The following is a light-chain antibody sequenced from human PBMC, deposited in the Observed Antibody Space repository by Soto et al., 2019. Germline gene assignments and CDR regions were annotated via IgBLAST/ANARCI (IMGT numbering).Light chain of an antibody. CDR1: QGISSY. Sequence: AIRMTQSPSSFSASTGDRVTITCRASQGISSYLAWYQQKPGQAPKLLIYAASTLQSGVPSRFSGSGSGTDFTLTISCLQSEDFATYYCQQYYSYSGTFGQGTKVEIK. CDR3: QQYYSYSGT. CDR2: AAS. V-gene: IGKV1-8*01. J-gene: IGKJ1*01.